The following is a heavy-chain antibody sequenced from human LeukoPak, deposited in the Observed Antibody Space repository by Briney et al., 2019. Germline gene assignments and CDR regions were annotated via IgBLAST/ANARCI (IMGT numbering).Heavy chain of an antibody. CDR3: ARGRTMIVVVGWFDP. Sequence: GSLRLSCAASGFTFSSYAMSWIRQPPGKGLEWIGEINHSGSTNYNPSLKSRVTISVDTSKNQFSLKLSSVTAADTAVYYCARGRTMIVVVGWFDPWGQGTLVTVSS. D-gene: IGHD3-22*01. V-gene: IGHV4-34*01. J-gene: IGHJ5*02. CDR2: INHSGST. CDR1: GFTFSSYA.